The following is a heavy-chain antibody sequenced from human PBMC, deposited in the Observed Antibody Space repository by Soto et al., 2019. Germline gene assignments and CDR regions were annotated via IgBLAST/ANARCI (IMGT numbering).Heavy chain of an antibody. CDR1: GGSISSGGYY. D-gene: IGHD3-16*01. CDR2: IYYSGST. V-gene: IGHV4-61*08. J-gene: IGHJ4*02. Sequence: SETLSLTCAVSGGSISSGGYYWSWVRQPPGKGLEWIGYIYYSGSTNYNPSLKSRVAISVDTSKNQFSLKLSSVTAADTAVYYCARRSRVRTDAFDIWGQGTLVTVSS. CDR3: ARRSRVRTDAFDI.